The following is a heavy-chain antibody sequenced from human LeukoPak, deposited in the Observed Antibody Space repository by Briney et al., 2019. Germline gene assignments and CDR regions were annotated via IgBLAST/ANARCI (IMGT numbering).Heavy chain of an antibody. CDR1: GGSISSYY. Sequence: PSETLSLTCTVSGGSISSYYWSWIRQPAGKGLEWIGYIYYSGSTNYNPSLKSRVTISVDTSKNQFSLKLSSVTAADTAVYYCARMLADTAMVNWFDPWGQGTLVTVSS. D-gene: IGHD5-18*01. J-gene: IGHJ5*02. CDR2: IYYSGST. V-gene: IGHV4-59*01. CDR3: ARMLADTAMVNWFDP.